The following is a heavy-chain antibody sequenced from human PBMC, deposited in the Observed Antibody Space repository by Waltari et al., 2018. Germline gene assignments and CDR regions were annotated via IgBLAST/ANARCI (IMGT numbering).Heavy chain of an antibody. CDR3: AKDGGIVGAFPKAFDY. V-gene: IGHV3-23*01. J-gene: IGHJ4*02. Sequence: EVQLLESGGGLVQPGGSLRLSCAASGFTFSSYAMSWVRQAPGKGLEWVSAISGSGGSTYYADSVKGRFTISRDNSKNTLYLQMNSLRAEDTAVYYCAKDGGIVGAFPKAFDYWGQGTLVTVSS. D-gene: IGHD1-26*01. CDR1: GFTFSSYA. CDR2: ISGSGGST.